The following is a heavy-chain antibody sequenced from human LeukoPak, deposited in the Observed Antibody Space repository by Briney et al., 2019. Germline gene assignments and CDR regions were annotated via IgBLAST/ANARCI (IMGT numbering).Heavy chain of an antibody. V-gene: IGHV1-18*04. CDR2: ISAYNGNT. CDR1: GYTFTGYY. CDR3: GRLQGSQEDY. Sequence: ASVKVSCKASGYTFTGYYMHWVRQAPGQGLEWMGWISAYNGNTNYAQKLQGRVTMTTDTSTSTAYMELRSLRSDDTAVYYCGRLQGSQEDYWGQGTLVTVSS. D-gene: IGHD4-11*01. J-gene: IGHJ4*02.